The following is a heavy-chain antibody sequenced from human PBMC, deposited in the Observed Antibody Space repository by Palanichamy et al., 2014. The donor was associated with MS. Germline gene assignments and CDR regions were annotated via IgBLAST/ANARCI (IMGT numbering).Heavy chain of an antibody. CDR2: IRTTADGGPA. CDR1: GFTFKNAW. CDR3: TSRVTTTNDY. J-gene: IGHJ4*02. D-gene: IGHD5-12*01. V-gene: IGHV3-15*07. Sequence: EAQLVESGGGLVMPGGSLRLSCAASGFTFKNAWMNWVRQAPGKGLEWVGRIRTTADGGPANYAAPVKGRVIISRDDSKNMVYLQMNSLRTEDTAVYYRTSRVTTTNDYWGQGALVTVSS.